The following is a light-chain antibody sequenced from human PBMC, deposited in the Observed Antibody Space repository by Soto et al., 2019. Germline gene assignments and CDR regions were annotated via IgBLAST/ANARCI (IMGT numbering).Light chain of an antibody. CDR2: DVS. Sequence: QSALTQPASVSGSPGQSITISCTGTSSDVGGFNYVSWYQQHPGKAPKLMISDVSNRPSGVSNRFSGSKSGNTASLTISGLQAEDGADYSCTSYTSSNPLVVFGGGTKLTAL. CDR1: SSDVGGFNY. V-gene: IGLV2-14*01. J-gene: IGLJ2*01. CDR3: TSYTSSNPLVV.